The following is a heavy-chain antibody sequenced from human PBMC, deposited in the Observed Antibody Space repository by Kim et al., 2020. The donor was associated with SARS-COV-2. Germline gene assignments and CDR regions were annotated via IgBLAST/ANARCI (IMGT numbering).Heavy chain of an antibody. CDR1: GYTLTELS. Sequence: ASVKVSCKVSGYTLTELSMHWVRQAPGKGLEWMGGFDPEDGETIYAQKFQGRVTMTEDTSTDTAYMELSSLRSEDTAVYYCATDRASGDALRYWGQGTLVTVSS. CDR3: ATDRASGDALRY. J-gene: IGHJ4*02. V-gene: IGHV1-24*01. CDR2: FDPEDGET. D-gene: IGHD7-27*01.